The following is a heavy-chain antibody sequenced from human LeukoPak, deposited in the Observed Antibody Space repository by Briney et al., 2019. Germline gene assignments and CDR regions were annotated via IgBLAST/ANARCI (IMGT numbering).Heavy chain of an antibody. V-gene: IGHV3-53*05. CDR2: IYSGGSI. J-gene: IGHJ4*02. CDR3: AKGPYSSSWYAYYFDY. CDR1: GFTVSSNY. D-gene: IGHD6-13*01. Sequence: GGSLRLSCAASGFTVSSNYMSWVRQAPGKGLEWVSVIYSGGSIYYADSVKGRFTISRDNSKNTLYLQMNSLRAEDTAVYYCAKGPYSSSWYAYYFDYWGQGTLVTVSS.